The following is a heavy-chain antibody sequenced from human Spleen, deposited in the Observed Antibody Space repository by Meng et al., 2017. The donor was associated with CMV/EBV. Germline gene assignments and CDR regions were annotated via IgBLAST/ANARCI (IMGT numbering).Heavy chain of an antibody. CDR2: AYPGDSDA. CDR1: GYDFSIYW. Sequence: SLKISCETSGYDFSIYWIAWVRQMPGQGLEWMGFAYPGDSDAKYSPSFQGRVTFSIDRSINTAYLHWADLEASDTAKYYCARHLLETMTSPYAYWGQGTPVTVSS. CDR3: ARHLLETMTSPYAY. V-gene: IGHV5-51*01. J-gene: IGHJ4*02. D-gene: IGHD3-3*01.